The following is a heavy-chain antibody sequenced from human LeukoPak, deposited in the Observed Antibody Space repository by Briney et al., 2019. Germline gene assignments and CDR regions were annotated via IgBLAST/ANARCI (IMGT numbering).Heavy chain of an antibody. J-gene: IGHJ4*02. CDR2: INPNSGGT. V-gene: IGHV1-2*02. CDR1: GYTFTGYY. Sequence: GASVKVSCKASGYTFTGYYMHWVRQAPGQGLEWMGWINPNSGGTNYAQKFQGRVALTRDTSISTAYMELSRLRSDDTAVYYCASGELYSSSWYSQLDYWGQGTLVTVSS. D-gene: IGHD6-13*01. CDR3: ASGELYSSSWYSQLDY.